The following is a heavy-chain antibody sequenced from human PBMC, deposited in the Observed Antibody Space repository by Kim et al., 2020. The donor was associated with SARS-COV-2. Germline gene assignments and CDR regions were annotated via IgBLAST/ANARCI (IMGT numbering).Heavy chain of an antibody. D-gene: IGHD2-15*01. CDR3: ARGIVAHSWGMDV. J-gene: IGHJ6*02. V-gene: IGHV3-73*01. Sequence: ASAATDKGRLPFSRDNSKHTAYLQMNRLKPEDTAIYYCARGIVAHSWGMDVWGQGTTVTVSS.